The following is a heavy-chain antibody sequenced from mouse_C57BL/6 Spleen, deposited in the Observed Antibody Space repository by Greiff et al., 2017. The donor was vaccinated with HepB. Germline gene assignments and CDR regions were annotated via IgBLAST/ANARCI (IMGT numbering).Heavy chain of an antibody. Sequence: VQLQQPGTELVKPGASVKLSCKASGYTFTSYWMHWVKQRPGQGLEWIGNINPSNGGTNYNEKFKSKATLTVDKSSSAAYMQLSSLTSEDSAVYYCAYSNYEYYAMDYWGQGTSVTVSS. J-gene: IGHJ4*01. CDR3: AYSNYEYYAMDY. CDR1: GYTFTSYW. V-gene: IGHV1-53*01. CDR2: INPSNGGT. D-gene: IGHD2-5*01.